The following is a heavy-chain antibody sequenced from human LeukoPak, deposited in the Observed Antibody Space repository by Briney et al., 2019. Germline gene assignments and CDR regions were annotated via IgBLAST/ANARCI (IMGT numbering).Heavy chain of an antibody. V-gene: IGHV4-31*03. CDR2: IHYSGST. Sequence: TSETLSLTCTVAGGSIRSGGYYWSWIRQHPGKGLECIGYIHYSGSTHYNPSLRSRVSISQDTSKNQFSLKVKSVTAADTAVYYCASMRAHRFDPWGQGTLVTVSS. CDR1: GGSIRSGGYY. CDR3: ASMRAHRFDP. D-gene: IGHD3-16*01. J-gene: IGHJ5*02.